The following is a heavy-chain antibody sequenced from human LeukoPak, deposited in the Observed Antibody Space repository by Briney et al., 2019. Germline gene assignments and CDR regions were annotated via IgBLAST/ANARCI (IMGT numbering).Heavy chain of an antibody. J-gene: IGHJ3*02. CDR1: GFTFSSYA. V-gene: IGHV3-23*01. D-gene: IGHD2-2*01. Sequence: GGSLRLSCAASGFTFSSYAMSWVRQAPGKGLEWVSAISGSGGSTYYADSVKGRFTISRDNAKNSLYLQMNSLRAEDTAVYYCARDRDCSSTSCSGAFDIWGQGTMVTVSS. CDR3: ARDRDCSSTSCSGAFDI. CDR2: ISGSGGST.